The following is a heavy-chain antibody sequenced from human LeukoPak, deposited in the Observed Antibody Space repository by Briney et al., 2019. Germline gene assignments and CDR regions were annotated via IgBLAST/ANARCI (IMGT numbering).Heavy chain of an antibody. D-gene: IGHD5-18*01. CDR2: IYYTGST. CDR1: GGSISSYF. Sequence: PSETLSLTCTVSGGSISSYFWSWIRQPPGKELEWIGYIYYTGSTKYNPSLRSRVTISVDTSKTQFSLKLSSVTAADTAMYYCARHRLQLWHSDDWGQGTLVTVSS. J-gene: IGHJ4*02. CDR3: ARHRLQLWHSDD. V-gene: IGHV4-59*08.